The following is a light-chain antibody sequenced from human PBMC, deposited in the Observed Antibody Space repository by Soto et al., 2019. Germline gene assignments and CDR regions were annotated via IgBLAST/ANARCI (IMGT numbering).Light chain of an antibody. J-gene: IGLJ1*01. CDR2: GVT. Sequence: SVLTQPASVSGSPVQSITISFTGTSGDVGAYYSLSWYQHHPGKAPKLIIYGVTNRPSGVSNRFSGPKSGNTASLTVSGLQAEDEADYYCCSYAGSSTSVFGTGTQVTVL. CDR1: SGDVGAYYS. V-gene: IGLV2-14*01. CDR3: CSYAGSSTSV.